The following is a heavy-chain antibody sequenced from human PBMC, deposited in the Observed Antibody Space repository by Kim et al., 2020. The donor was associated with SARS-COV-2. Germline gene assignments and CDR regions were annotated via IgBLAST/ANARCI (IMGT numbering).Heavy chain of an antibody. CDR2: ITQDESDK. J-gene: IGHJ2*01. CDR3: AGEPRGTFDL. CDR1: GFTYRSYW. D-gene: IGHD1-1*01. V-gene: IGHV3-7*01. Sequence: GGSLRLSCAASGFTYRSYWMSWVRQAPGKGLEWVANITQDESDKWYADSVNGRFTISRDNAKDSLYLQMNSLRGEDTAVYHCAGEPRGTFDLWGRGTLVTLPS.